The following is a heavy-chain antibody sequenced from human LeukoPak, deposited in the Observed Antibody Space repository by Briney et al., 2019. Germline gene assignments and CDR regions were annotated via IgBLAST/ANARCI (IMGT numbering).Heavy chain of an antibody. CDR1: GGSISSGGYY. Sequence: SETLSLTCTVSGGSISSGGYYWSWIRQHPGKGLEWIGYIYHSGSTYYNPSLKSRVTISVDRSKNQFSLKLSSVTAADTAVYYCARGNTQVTPLDYWGQGTLVTVSS. J-gene: IGHJ4*02. D-gene: IGHD2-21*02. CDR2: IYHSGST. V-gene: IGHV4-30-2*01. CDR3: ARGNTQVTPLDY.